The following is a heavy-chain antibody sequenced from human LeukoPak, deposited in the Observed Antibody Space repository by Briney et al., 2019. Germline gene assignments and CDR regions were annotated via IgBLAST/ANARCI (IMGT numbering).Heavy chain of an antibody. J-gene: IGHJ4*02. D-gene: IGHD6-13*01. Sequence: SVKVSCKASGGTFSSYPISWVRQAPGQGLEWMGGIIPIFGTANYAQKFQGRVTMTRDTSTSTVYMELSSLISEDTAVYYCARDVGSGWYTIDNWGQGTLVTVSS. CDR3: ARDVGSGWYTIDN. V-gene: IGHV1-69*05. CDR1: GGTFSSYP. CDR2: IIPIFGTA.